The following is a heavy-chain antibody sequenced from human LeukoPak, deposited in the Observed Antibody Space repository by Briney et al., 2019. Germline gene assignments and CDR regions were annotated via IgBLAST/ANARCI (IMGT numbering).Heavy chain of an antibody. D-gene: IGHD2-8*01. CDR2: VFHTGRT. CDR1: GGSMSSESW. V-gene: IGHV4-4*02. CDR3: ARDPDKNGLNFDS. Sequence: PSETLSLTCAVSGGSMSSESWWTWVRQTPGKGLEWTGEVFHTGRTNYDPSFKSRVIISLDKSNSQFALKLSSVTAADTAVYYCARDPDKNGLNFDSWGQGTLVIVSS. J-gene: IGHJ4*02.